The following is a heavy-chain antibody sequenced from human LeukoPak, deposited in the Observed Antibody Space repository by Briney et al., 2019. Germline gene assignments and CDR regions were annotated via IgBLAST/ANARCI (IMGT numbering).Heavy chain of an antibody. CDR2: ISSSGSTI. CDR1: GFTFSSYE. D-gene: IGHD3-10*01. J-gene: IGHJ4*02. CDR3: ARDISYGGSGSYHY. V-gene: IGHV3-48*03. Sequence: GGSLRLSCAASGFTFSSYEMNWVRQAPGKGLEWVSYISSSGSTIYYADSVKGRFTISRDNAKNSLYLQMNSLRAEDTAVYYCARDISYGGSGSYHYWGQGTLVTVSS.